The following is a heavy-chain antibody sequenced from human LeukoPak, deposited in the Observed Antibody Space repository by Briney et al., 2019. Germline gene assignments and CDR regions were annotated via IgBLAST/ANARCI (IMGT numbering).Heavy chain of an antibody. J-gene: IGHJ5*02. CDR2: IYYSGST. CDR1: GGSISSYY. V-gene: IGHV4-39*07. CDR3: ARDPSGWYPNWFDP. D-gene: IGHD6-19*01. Sequence: SETLSLTCTVSGGSISSYYWGWIRQPPGKGLEWIGSIYYSGSTYYNPSLKSRVTISVDTSKNQFSLKLSSVTAADTAVYYCARDPSGWYPNWFDPWGQGTLVTVSS.